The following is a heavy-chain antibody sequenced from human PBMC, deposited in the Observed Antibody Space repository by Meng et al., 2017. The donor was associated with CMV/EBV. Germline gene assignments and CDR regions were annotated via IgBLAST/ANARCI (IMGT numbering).Heavy chain of an antibody. Sequence: QGQLVPSGAEVKKPGAPVKVSCKASGYTFTGYYMHWVRQAPGQGLEWMGWINPNSGGTNYAQKFQGRVTMTRDTSISTAYMELSRLRSDDTAVYYCATYIGNYINWYFDLWGRGTLVTVSS. V-gene: IGHV1-2*02. CDR3: ATYIGNYINWYFDL. CDR1: GYTFTGYY. D-gene: IGHD1-7*01. J-gene: IGHJ2*01. CDR2: INPNSGGT.